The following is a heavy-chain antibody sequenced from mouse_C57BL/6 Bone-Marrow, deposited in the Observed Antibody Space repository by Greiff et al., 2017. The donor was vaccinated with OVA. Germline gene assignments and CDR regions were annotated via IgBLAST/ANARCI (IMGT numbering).Heavy chain of an antibody. D-gene: IGHD6-1*01. CDR2: ISSGSSTT. Sequence: EVKLLQSGGGLVKPGASLKLSCAASGFTFSDYGMHWVRQAPEQGLEWVAYISSGSSTTYYADKVKGRFTISRDKAKNTLFLQMTSLRSEDTAVYYCAREDKSAGFAYWGQGTLVTVSA. CDR3: AREDKSAGFAY. V-gene: IGHV5-17*01. CDR1: GFTFSDYG. J-gene: IGHJ3*01.